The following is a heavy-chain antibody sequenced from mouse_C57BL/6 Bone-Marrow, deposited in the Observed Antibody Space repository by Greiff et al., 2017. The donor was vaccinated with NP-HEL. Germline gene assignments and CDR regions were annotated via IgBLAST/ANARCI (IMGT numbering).Heavy chain of an antibody. CDR3: ARSDYYGSSYWYFDV. CDR1: GYTFTSYW. J-gene: IGHJ1*03. Sequence: VQLQQPGAELVKPGASVKLSCKASGYTFTSYWMQWVKQRPGQGLEWIGEIDPSDSYNDYNQKFKGKATLTVDTSSSTAYMQLSSLTSEDSAVYYCARSDYYGSSYWYFDVWGTGTTVTVSS. D-gene: IGHD1-1*01. V-gene: IGHV1-50*01. CDR2: IDPSDSYN.